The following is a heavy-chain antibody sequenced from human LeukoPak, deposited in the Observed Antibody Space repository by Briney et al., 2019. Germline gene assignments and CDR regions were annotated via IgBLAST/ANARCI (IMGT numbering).Heavy chain of an antibody. CDR3: ARGGHYYGSDPFDY. CDR2: INHSGST. J-gene: IGHJ4*02. D-gene: IGHD3-10*01. Sequence: SETLSLTCTVSGGSISSSSYYWGWIRQPPGKGLEWIGEINHSGSTNYNPSLKSRVTISVDTSKNQFSLKLSSVTAADTAVYYCARGGHYYGSDPFDYWGQGTLVTVSS. CDR1: GGSISSSSYY. V-gene: IGHV4-39*07.